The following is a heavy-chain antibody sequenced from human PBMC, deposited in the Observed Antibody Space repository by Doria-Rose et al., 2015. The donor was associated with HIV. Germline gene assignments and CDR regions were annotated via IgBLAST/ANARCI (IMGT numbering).Heavy chain of an antibody. CDR3: ARIKSSRWYHKYYFDF. Sequence: QVTLKESGPVLAKPTETLTLTCTVSGVSLSSPGMGVSWIRQPPGKALEWLANIFSDDDRSYKPSLESRLTISRGTSKSQVVLTMTDMDPVDTATYYCARIKSSRWYHKYYFDFWGQGTLVIVSA. D-gene: IGHD6-13*01. CDR2: IFSDDDR. V-gene: IGHV2-26*01. J-gene: IGHJ4*02. CDR1: GVSLSSPGMG.